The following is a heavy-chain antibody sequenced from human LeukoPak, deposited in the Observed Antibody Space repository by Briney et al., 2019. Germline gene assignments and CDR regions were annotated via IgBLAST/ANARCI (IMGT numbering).Heavy chain of an antibody. D-gene: IGHD2-15*01. V-gene: IGHV3-49*03. J-gene: IGHJ5*02. Sequence: GGSLRLSCTASGFTFGDYAMSWFRQAPGKGLEWVGFIRSTAYGGTTEYAASVKGRFTISRDDSKSIAYLQMNSLKTDDTAVYYCGRAPRPVAWNWFDPWGQGTLVTVSS. CDR1: GFTFGDYA. CDR2: IRSTAYGGTT. CDR3: GRAPRPVAWNWFDP.